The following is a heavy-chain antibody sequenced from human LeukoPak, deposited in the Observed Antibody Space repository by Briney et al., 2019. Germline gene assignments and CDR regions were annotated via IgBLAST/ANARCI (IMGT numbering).Heavy chain of an antibody. D-gene: IGHD5-18*01. V-gene: IGHV4-34*01. CDR1: GGSFSGYY. Sequence: SETLSLTCAVYGGSFSGYYWSWIRQPPGKGLEWIGEINHSGSTNYNPSLKSRVTISVDTSKNQFSLKLSSVTAADTAVYYCARHPEYSYGIIDYWGQGTLVTVSS. CDR3: ARHPEYSYGIIDY. CDR2: INHSGST. J-gene: IGHJ4*02.